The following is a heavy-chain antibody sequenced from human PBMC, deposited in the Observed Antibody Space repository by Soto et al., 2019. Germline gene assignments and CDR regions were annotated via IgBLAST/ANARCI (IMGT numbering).Heavy chain of an antibody. Sequence: GESLKISCKGSGYSFTSYWISWVRQMPGKGLEWMGRIDPSDSYTNYSPSFQGHVTISADKSISTAYLQWSSLKASDTAMYYCAVRSGPTSLLVNYYYYGMDVWGQGTTVTVSS. D-gene: IGHD6-19*01. CDR2: IDPSDSYT. V-gene: IGHV5-10-1*01. CDR3: AVRSGPTSLLVNYYYYGMDV. J-gene: IGHJ6*02. CDR1: GYSFTSYW.